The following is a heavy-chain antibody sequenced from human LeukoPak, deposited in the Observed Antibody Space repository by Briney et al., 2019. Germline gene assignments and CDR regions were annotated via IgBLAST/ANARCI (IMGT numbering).Heavy chain of an antibody. D-gene: IGHD4-17*01. CDR3: ARDSESVTTYDSWFDP. V-gene: IGHV3-21*01. CDR2: ISTSSSYI. Sequence: PGGSLRLSCAASGFTFSGSALHWVRQAPGKGLEWASSISTSSSYIYYADSVKGRFTISRDNAKKSLYLQMNSLRADDTAMYYCARDSESVTTYDSWFDPWGRGTLVSVSS. J-gene: IGHJ5*02. CDR1: GFTFSGSA.